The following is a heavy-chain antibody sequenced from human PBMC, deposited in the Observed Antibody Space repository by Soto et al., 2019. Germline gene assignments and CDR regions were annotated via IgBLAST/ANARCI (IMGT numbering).Heavy chain of an antibody. CDR1: GYTLTELS. CDR3: AATYCSSTSCLSYYFDY. CDR2: FDPEDGET. D-gene: IGHD2-2*01. Sequence: ASVKVSCKVSGYTLTELSIHWVRQAPGKGLEWMGGFDPEDGETIYAQKFQGRVTMTEDTSTDTAYMELSSLRSEDTAVYYCAATYCSSTSCLSYYFDYWGQGTLVTVPQ. V-gene: IGHV1-24*01. J-gene: IGHJ4*02.